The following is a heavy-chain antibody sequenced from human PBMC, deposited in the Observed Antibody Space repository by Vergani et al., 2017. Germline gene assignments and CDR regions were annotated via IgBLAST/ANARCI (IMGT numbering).Heavy chain of an antibody. V-gene: IGHV1-2*02. D-gene: IGHD5-12*01. CDR2: INPNSGGT. CDR3: ARSSGYDLPSRLKRVYYYMDV. J-gene: IGHJ6*03. CDR1: GYTFTGYY. Sequence: QVQLVQSGAEVKKPGASVKVSCKASGYTFTGYYMHWVRQAPGQGLEWMGWINPNSGGTNYAQKFQGRVTMTRDTSISTAYMELSRLRSDDTAGYYCARSSGYDLPSRLKRVYYYMDVWGKGTTVTVSS.